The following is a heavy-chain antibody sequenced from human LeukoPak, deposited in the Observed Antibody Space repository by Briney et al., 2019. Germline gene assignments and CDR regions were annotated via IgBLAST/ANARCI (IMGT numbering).Heavy chain of an antibody. D-gene: IGHD2-8*02. V-gene: IGHV4-61*02. CDR1: GGSISSGSYY. CDR3: ARDPSAWWQRLNAFDI. CDR2: IYTSGNT. J-gene: IGHJ3*02. Sequence: PSETLSLTCTVSGGSISSGSYYWGWIRQPAGKGLEWIGRIYTSGNTNYNPSLKSRVTISVDTSKNQFSLKLSSVTAADTAVYYCARDPSAWWQRLNAFDIWGQGTMVTVSS.